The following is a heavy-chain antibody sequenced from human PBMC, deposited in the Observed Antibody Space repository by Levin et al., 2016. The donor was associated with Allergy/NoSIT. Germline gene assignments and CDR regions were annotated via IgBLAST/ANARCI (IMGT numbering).Heavy chain of an antibody. V-gene: IGHV3-21*01. J-gene: IGHJ4*02. Sequence: VRQMPGKGLEWVSSISSSSSYIYYADSVKGRFTISRDNAKNSLYLQMNSLRAEDTAVYYCARVRSWAFDYWGQGTLVTVSS. CDR2: ISSSSSYI. D-gene: IGHD3-16*01. CDR3: ARVRSWAFDY.